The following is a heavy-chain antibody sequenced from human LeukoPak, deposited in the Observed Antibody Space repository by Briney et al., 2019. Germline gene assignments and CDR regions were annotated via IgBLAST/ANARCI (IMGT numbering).Heavy chain of an antibody. V-gene: IGHV1-69*05. D-gene: IGHD1-26*01. J-gene: IGHJ6*03. Sequence: SVKVSCKASGGTFSSYAISWVRQAPGQGLEWMGGIIPIFGTANYAQKFQGRVTITTDESTSTAYMELSSLGSEDTAVYYCARGATHYYYYYMDVWGKGTTVTVSS. CDR2: IIPIFGTA. CDR3: ARGATHYYYYYMDV. CDR1: GGTFSSYA.